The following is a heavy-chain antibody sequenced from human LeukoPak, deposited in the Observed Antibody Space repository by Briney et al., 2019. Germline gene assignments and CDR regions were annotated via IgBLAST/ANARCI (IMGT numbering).Heavy chain of an antibody. V-gene: IGHV3-15*01. CDR1: GFTFSSYE. CDR2: IKSKTDGGTT. J-gene: IGHJ4*02. CDR3: TTDHIYYGSGSYYII. D-gene: IGHD3-10*01. Sequence: PGGSLRLSCAASGFTFSSYEMNWVRQAPGKGLEWVGRIKSKTDGGTTDYAAPVKGRFTISRDDSKNTLYLQMNSLKTEDTAVYYCTTDHIYYGSGSYYIIWGQGTLVTVSS.